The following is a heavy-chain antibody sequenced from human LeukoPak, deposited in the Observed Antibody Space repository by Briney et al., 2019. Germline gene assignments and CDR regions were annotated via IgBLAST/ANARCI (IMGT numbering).Heavy chain of an antibody. V-gene: IGHV3-7*03. Sequence: GGSLRLSCAASGFTFSSYAMSWVRQAPGKGLEWVANIKQDGSEKYYVDSVKGRFTISRDNAKNSLYLQMNSLRAEDMAVYYCARAYFNLWGRGTLVTVSS. CDR3: ARAYFNL. CDR2: IKQDGSEK. CDR1: GFTFSSYA. J-gene: IGHJ2*01.